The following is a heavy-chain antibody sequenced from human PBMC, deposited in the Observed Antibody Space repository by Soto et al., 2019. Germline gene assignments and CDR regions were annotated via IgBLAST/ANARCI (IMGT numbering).Heavy chain of an antibody. D-gene: IGHD1-1*01. CDR2: ISGNGGTA. Sequence: EVQLLESGGGLVQPGGSLRLSCAASGFTFSVYGMTWVRQGPGKGLEWVSLISGNGGTAYYADSVEGRFTISRDNSNNTLYLQINSLRAEATAVYYCAKNPDEIAPGGADYWGQGTLVTVSS. CDR1: GFTFSVYG. V-gene: IGHV3-23*01. J-gene: IGHJ4*02. CDR3: AKNPDEIAPGGADY.